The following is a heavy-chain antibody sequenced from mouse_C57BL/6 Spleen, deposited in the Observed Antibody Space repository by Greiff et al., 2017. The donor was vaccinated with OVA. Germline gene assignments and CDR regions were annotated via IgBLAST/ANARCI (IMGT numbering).Heavy chain of an antibody. CDR2: ISSGSSTI. CDR1: GFTFSDYG. D-gene: IGHD1-1*01. Sequence: EVQGVESGGGLVKPGGSLKLSCAASGFTFSDYGMHWFRQAPEKGLEWVAYISSGSSTIYYADTVKGRFTISRDNAKNTLFLQMTSLRSEDTAMYYCARNNYYDCDYWGQGTTLTVSS. J-gene: IGHJ2*01. V-gene: IGHV5-17*01. CDR3: ARNNYYDCDY.